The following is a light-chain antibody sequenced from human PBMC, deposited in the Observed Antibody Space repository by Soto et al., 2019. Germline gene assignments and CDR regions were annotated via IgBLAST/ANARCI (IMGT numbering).Light chain of an antibody. CDR2: EDN. CDR3: QSYDSSIVV. V-gene: IGLV6-57*04. Sequence: FMLTQPHSVSESPGMTVTISCTRSSGSIASNFVQWYQQRPGSAPTTVIYEDNQRPSGVPDRFSGSIDSSSNSASLSISGLKTEDEADYYCQSYDSSIVVFGGGTKLTVL. J-gene: IGLJ2*01. CDR1: SGSIASNF.